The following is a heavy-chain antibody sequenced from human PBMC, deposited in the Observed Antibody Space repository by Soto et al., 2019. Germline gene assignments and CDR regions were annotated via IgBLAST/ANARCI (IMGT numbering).Heavy chain of an antibody. CDR3: ANHPIFGVVTHYFAH. J-gene: IGHJ4*02. D-gene: IGHD3-3*01. Sequence: QLLESGGSLVEPGGSLRLSCSASGFAFSAYAMSWVRQAPQKGLEWVSGIGGGGHDTRYGYSVKGPFSITRDNSRNTLYLEMNRLTDEDTAVYYCANHPIFGVVTHYFAHWGRGVLVTVSS. V-gene: IGHV3-23*01. CDR1: GFAFSAYA. CDR2: IGGGGHDT.